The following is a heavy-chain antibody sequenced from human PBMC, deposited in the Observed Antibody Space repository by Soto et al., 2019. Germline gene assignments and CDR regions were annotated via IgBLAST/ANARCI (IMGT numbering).Heavy chain of an antibody. Sequence: PGGSLRLSCAASGFTFSSYGMHWVRQAPGKGLEWVAVISYDGSNKYYADSVKGRFTISRDNSKNTLYLQMNSLRAEDTAVYYCAKDLAKGGYNPDYWGQGTLVTVSS. CDR2: ISYDGSNK. V-gene: IGHV3-30*18. CDR3: AKDLAKGGYNPDY. J-gene: IGHJ4*02. CDR1: GFTFSSYG. D-gene: IGHD5-12*01.